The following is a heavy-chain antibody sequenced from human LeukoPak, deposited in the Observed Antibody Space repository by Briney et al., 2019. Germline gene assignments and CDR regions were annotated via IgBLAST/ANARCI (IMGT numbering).Heavy chain of an antibody. J-gene: IGHJ4*02. CDR2: IYTSGST. CDR3: ARGGYCTGGVCYLDY. Sequence: PSETLSLTCTVSGGSISSYYWSWIRQPAGKGLEWIGRIYTSGSTNYNPSLKSRVTMSVDTSKNQFSLKLSSVTAADTGVYYCARGGYCTGGVCYLDYWGQGTLVTVSS. V-gene: IGHV4-4*07. D-gene: IGHD2-8*02. CDR1: GGSISSYY.